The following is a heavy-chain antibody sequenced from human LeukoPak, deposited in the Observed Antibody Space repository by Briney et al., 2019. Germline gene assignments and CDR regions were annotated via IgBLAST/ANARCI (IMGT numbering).Heavy chain of an antibody. CDR3: ARSHVDYNWFDP. D-gene: IGHD5-12*01. CDR2: ISSSSSYI. Sequence: GGSLRLSCAAPGFTFSSYSMNWVRQAPGKGLEWVSSISSSSSYIYYADSVKGRFTISRDNAKNSLYLQMNSLRAEDTAVYYCARSHVDYNWFDPWGQGTLVTVSS. V-gene: IGHV3-21*01. CDR1: GFTFSSYS. J-gene: IGHJ5*02.